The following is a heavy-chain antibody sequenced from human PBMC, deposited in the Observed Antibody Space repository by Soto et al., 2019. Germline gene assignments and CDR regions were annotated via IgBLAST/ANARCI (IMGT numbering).Heavy chain of an antibody. J-gene: IGHJ6*02. CDR3: ARATIAAAGTNYYYGMDV. D-gene: IGHD6-13*01. CDR1: GGSISSSNW. Sequence: SETLSLTCAVSGGSISSSNWWSWVRQPPGKGLEWIGEIYHSGSTNYNPSLKSRVTISVDTSKNQFSLQLNSVTPEDTAVYYCARATIAAAGTNYYYGMDVWGQGTTVTV. V-gene: IGHV4-4*02. CDR2: IYHSGST.